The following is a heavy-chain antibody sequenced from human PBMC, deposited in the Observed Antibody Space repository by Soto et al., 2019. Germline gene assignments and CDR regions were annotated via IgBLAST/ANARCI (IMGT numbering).Heavy chain of an antibody. J-gene: IGHJ2*01. D-gene: IGHD2-21*01. V-gene: IGHV3-30*18. CDR3: AKVFFQAEDGIRDL. Sequence: RVLQAPVKGLEWVAVISYDGSNKYYADSVKGRFTISRDNSKNTLYLQMNSLRAEDLVVDYCAKVFFQAEDGIRDL. CDR2: ISYDGSNK.